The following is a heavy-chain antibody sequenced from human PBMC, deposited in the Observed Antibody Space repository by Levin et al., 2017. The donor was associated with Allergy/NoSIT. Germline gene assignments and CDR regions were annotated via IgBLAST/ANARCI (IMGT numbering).Heavy chain of an antibody. CDR1: GFTFSRCW. D-gene: IGHD5-18*01. CDR2: INQDGRGK. J-gene: IGHJ4*02. V-gene: IGHV3-7*01. Sequence: ETLSLTCAASGFTFSRCWMSWVRQAPGKGLEWAAYINQDGRGKNYVDSVKGRFTISRDNAKNSLYLQMNSLRAEDTAMYDCAAWDTTMATYWGQGTLVTVSS. CDR3: AAWDTTMATY.